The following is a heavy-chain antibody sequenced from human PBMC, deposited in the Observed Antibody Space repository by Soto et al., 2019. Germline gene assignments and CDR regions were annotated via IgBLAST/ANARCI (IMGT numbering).Heavy chain of an antibody. CDR1: GYSFTSDW. D-gene: IGHD2-2*01. CDR2: MYPGDSDS. CDR3: ARGHCSSTSCNGAGDY. Sequence: GDSLKISCKGAGYSFTSDWIGWLRQMPGKGLEWSGIMYPGDSDSRYSPSLQGQVTISDDKSISTAYLQWSSLEASHTAMYYCARGHCSSTSCNGAGDYWGQGTLVTVSS. J-gene: IGHJ4*02. V-gene: IGHV5-51*01.